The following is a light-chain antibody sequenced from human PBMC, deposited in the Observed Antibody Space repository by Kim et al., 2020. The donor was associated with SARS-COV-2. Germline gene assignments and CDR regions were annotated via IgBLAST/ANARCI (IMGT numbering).Light chain of an antibody. Sequence: DIQMTQSPSTLSASVGDRVTITCRASQSISSWLAWYQQKPGKAPKLLIYKASSLESGVPSRFSGSGSGTEFTLTISSLQPDDFATYYCQQYNSYSSTFGQGPTLLI. CDR1: QSISSW. CDR2: KAS. V-gene: IGKV1-5*03. J-gene: IGKJ2*01. CDR3: QQYNSYSST.